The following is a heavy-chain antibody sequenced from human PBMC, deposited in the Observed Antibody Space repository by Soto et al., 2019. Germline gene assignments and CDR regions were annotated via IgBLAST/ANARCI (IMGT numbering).Heavy chain of an antibody. CDR3: ARESMLGYCSSTSCSKKDYYGRDV. CDR2: IYYSVST. CDR1: GGSISSGDYY. Sequence: SETLSLTCTVSGGSISSGDYYWSWIRQPPGKGLEWIGYIYYSVSTYYNPSLKSRVTISVDTSKNQFSLKLSSVTAADTAVYYCARESMLGYCSSTSCSKKDYYGRDVWGKGNTVTISA. J-gene: IGHJ6*04. V-gene: IGHV4-30-4*01. D-gene: IGHD2-2*01.